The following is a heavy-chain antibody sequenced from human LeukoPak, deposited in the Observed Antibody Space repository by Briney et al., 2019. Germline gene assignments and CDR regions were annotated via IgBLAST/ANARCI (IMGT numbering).Heavy chain of an antibody. CDR2: IYNGGNT. Sequence: SETLSLTCTVSGVSINTYYASWIRQAPGKGLEFIGFIYNGGNTNYNPSLKSRATISVDTSKNQFSLKLSSVTAADTAVYYCARPTLWAGAFDIRGQGTMVTVSS. V-gene: IGHV4-4*09. CDR3: ARPTLWAGAFDI. D-gene: IGHD3-10*01. J-gene: IGHJ3*02. CDR1: GVSINTYY.